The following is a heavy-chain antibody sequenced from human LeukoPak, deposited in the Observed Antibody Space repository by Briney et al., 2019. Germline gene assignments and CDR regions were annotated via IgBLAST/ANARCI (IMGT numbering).Heavy chain of an antibody. V-gene: IGHV4-59*08. CDR1: GAPMSGQH. D-gene: IGHD2-8*01. CDR3: ARHLNGGTHPLDN. CDR2: IHYDGRT. J-gene: IGHJ4*02. Sequence: MPSETLSLTCTVSGAPMSGQHWSWIRQAPGKGLEWIAWIHYDGRTNYNPSLKSRLSLSVDTSTNQFSLSLNSATAADTAVYFCARHLNGGTHPLDNWGPGIRVIVSP.